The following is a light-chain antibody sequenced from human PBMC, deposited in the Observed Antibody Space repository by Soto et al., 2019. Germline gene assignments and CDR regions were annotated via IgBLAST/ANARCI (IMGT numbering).Light chain of an antibody. Sequence: EIVLTQSPGTLSLSPGERATLSCRASQSVPSNYLAWYQQRPGQAPRLLIYGTSSRATGIPDRFSGSGSGTDFNLTISRLEPEDFAVYYCQQYGSSPLTFGGGTKVEIK. CDR1: QSVPSNY. J-gene: IGKJ4*01. V-gene: IGKV3-20*01. CDR2: GTS. CDR3: QQYGSSPLT.